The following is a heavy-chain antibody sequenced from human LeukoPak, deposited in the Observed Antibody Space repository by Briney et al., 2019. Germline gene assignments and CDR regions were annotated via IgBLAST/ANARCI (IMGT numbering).Heavy chain of an antibody. CDR1: GFTFSSHA. D-gene: IGHD1-26*01. V-gene: IGHV3-23*01. J-gene: IGHJ4*02. Sequence: PGGSLRLSCAASGFTFSSHAMSWVRQAPGKGLEWVSTIGGSVGNTHYADSVKGRFTISRDNSKNTLYLQMNSLRAEDTAVYYCAKGSSGSYWVFDYWGQGTLLTVSS. CDR2: IGGSVGNT. CDR3: AKGSSGSYWVFDY.